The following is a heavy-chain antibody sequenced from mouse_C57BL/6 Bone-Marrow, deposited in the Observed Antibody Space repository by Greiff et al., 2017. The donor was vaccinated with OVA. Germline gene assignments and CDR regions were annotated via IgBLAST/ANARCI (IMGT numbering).Heavy chain of an antibody. J-gene: IGHJ1*03. CDR1: GFSLTSYG. Sequence: VKLMESGPGLVQPSQSLSITCTVSGFSLTSYGVHWVRQSPGKGLEWLGVIWSGGSTDYNAAFISRLSISKDNSKSQVFFKMNSLQADDTAIYYCARAFYDFYWYFDVWGTGTTVTVSS. CDR2: IWSGGST. V-gene: IGHV2-2*01. D-gene: IGHD2-3*01. CDR3: ARAFYDFYWYFDV.